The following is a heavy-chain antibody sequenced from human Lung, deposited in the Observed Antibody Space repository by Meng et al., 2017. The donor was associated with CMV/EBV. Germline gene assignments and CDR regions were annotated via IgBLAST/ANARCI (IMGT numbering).Heavy chain of an antibody. V-gene: IGHV3-21*01. Sequence: GGSXRLXCAASGFTFSTYSMNWVRQAPGKGLEWVSSISSSSSYIYYADSVKGRFTISRDNAKNSLYLQMNSLRAEDTAVYYCARDYYGSTDNYWGQGNLVTVSS. CDR2: ISSSSSYI. CDR1: GFTFSTYS. CDR3: ARDYYGSTDNY. J-gene: IGHJ4*02. D-gene: IGHD4-23*01.